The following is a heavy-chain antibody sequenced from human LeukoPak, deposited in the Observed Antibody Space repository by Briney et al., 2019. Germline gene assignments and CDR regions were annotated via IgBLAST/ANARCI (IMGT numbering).Heavy chain of an antibody. CDR3: ARLYSSGWYVDY. J-gene: IGHJ4*02. D-gene: IGHD6-19*01. CDR1: GGSISSGSYY. CDR2: IETSGST. Sequence: IPSQTPSLTCTVSGGSISSGSYYWSWIRQPAGKGLGWIGRIETSGSTNYNPSLKSRLTISVDTSKTQFSLMLRPVTLAGRAGQYCARLYSSGWYVDYWGQGTLATVSS. V-gene: IGHV4-61*02.